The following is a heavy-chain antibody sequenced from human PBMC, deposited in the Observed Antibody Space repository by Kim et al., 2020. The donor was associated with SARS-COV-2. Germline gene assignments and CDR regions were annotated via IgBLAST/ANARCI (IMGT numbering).Heavy chain of an antibody. Sequence: GGSLRLSCAASGFTFTDYWMTWVRQAPGKGLEWVASIKHDGSETYYVDSVKGRFAISRDNARNSLDLQMNSLRAEDTAVYYCARGGSHRAELLFLYWG. J-gene: IGHJ4*01. V-gene: IGHV3-7*03. D-gene: IGHD3-16*01. CDR1: GFTFTDYW. CDR3: ARGGSHRAELLFLY. CDR2: IKHDGSET.